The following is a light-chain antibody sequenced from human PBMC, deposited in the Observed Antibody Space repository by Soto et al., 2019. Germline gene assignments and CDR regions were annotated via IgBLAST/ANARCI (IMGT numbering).Light chain of an antibody. V-gene: IGKV1-27*01. CDR2: AAS. Sequence: DIQMTQSPSSLSASVGDRVTITCRASQGISNYLAWYQQKPGKVPKLLIYAASTLQSGVPSRFSGSGSGTDFTLTISSMQPEEVATYYCQKYNSAPAFGQGTKVEIK. J-gene: IGKJ1*01. CDR1: QGISNY. CDR3: QKYNSAPA.